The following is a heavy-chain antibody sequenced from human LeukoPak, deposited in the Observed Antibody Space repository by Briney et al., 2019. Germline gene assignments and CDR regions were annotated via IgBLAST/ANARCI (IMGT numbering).Heavy chain of an antibody. D-gene: IGHD3-10*01. Sequence: ASVKVSCKASGYTFTGYYMHWVRQAPGQGLEWMGWINPNSGGTNYAQKFQGWVTVTRDTSISTAYMELRRLRSDDTAVYYCARGSSGSYYTLYFYWGQGTLVTVSS. CDR2: INPNSGGT. J-gene: IGHJ4*02. CDR1: GYTFTGYY. V-gene: IGHV1-2*04. CDR3: ARGSSGSYYTLYFY.